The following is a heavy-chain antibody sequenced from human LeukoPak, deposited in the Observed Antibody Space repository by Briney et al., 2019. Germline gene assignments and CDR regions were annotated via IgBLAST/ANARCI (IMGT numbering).Heavy chain of an antibody. Sequence: GGSLRLSCAASGFTFSDYYMSWIRQAPGKGLECVLHISSSGSNIYYADSVKGRFTISRDNAKNSLYLQINSLRAEDTAVYYCARRGDYFDYWGQGTLATVSS. CDR1: GFTFSDYY. D-gene: IGHD3-16*01. V-gene: IGHV3-11*01. CDR2: ISSSGSNI. CDR3: ARRGDYFDY. J-gene: IGHJ4*02.